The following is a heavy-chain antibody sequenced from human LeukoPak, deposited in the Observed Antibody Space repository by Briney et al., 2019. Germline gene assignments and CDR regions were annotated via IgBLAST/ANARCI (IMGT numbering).Heavy chain of an antibody. CDR1: GFTFSSYW. D-gene: IGHD4-17*01. V-gene: IGHV3-23*01. J-gene: IGHJ3*02. Sequence: GGSLRLSCAASGFTFSSYWMNWVRQAPGKGLEWVSSASGSGGSTYYADSVKGRFTISRDNSKNTLYLQMNSLRAEDTAVYYCAKGGTVTTTGGAFDIWGQGTMVTVSS. CDR3: AKGGTVTTTGGAFDI. CDR2: ASGSGGST.